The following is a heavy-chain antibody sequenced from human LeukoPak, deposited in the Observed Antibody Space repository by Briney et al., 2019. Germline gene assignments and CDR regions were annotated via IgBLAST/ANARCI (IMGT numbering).Heavy chain of an antibody. CDR3: ARWAAAAGTRRYFDL. CDR2: IYYSGST. J-gene: IGHJ2*01. Sequence: SETLSLTCTVSGGSISSSSYYWGWIRQPPGKGLEWIGSIYYSGSTYYNPSLKSRGTISVDTSKNQFSLKLSSVTAADTAVYYCARWAAAAGTRRYFDLWGRGTLVTVSS. D-gene: IGHD6-13*01. CDR1: GGSISSSSYY. V-gene: IGHV4-39*01.